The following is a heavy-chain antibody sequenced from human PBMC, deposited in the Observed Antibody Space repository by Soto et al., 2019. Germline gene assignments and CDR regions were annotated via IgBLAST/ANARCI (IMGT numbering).Heavy chain of an antibody. J-gene: IGHJ6*02. V-gene: IGHV3-13*01. CDR3: ARGGDCSKTSCYWARLYYGLDV. CDR1: GFTFSSYD. Sequence: PGGSLRLSCAASGFTFSSYDMHWVRTATGKGLEWVSAIGTAGDTYYSGSVKGRFTVSRENVKNSLYLQMNSLRAGDTAVYYCARGGDCSKTSCYWARLYYGLDVWGQGTTVTVS. CDR2: IGTAGDT. D-gene: IGHD2-2*01.